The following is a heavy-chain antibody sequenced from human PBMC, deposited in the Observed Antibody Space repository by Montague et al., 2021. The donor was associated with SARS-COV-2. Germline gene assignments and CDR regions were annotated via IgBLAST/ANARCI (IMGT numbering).Heavy chain of an antibody. CDR3: ARGVPGY. Sequence: SETLSLTCAVYGGSFSGYNWGWVRQSPGKGLEWIGQINDSGGTKYNPSLKSRVTISLDTSKNQFSLNLSSVTAADTAVYYCARGVPGYWGQGTLVTVSS. V-gene: IGHV4-34*01. CDR1: GGSFSGYN. CDR2: INDSGGT. J-gene: IGHJ4*02.